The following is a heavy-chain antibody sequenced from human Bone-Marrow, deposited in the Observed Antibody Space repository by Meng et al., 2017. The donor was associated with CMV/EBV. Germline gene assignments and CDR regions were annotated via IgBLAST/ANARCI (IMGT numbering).Heavy chain of an antibody. J-gene: IGHJ3*02. Sequence: GESLKISCAASGFTFSSYSMNWVRQAPGKGLEWVSSISSSSSYIYYADSVKGRFTISRDNAKNSLYLQMNSLRAEDTAVYYCARSGSGGGAFDIWGQGTMATVSS. V-gene: IGHV3-21*01. CDR2: ISSSSSYI. CDR3: ARSGSGGGAFDI. D-gene: IGHD2-15*01. CDR1: GFTFSSYS.